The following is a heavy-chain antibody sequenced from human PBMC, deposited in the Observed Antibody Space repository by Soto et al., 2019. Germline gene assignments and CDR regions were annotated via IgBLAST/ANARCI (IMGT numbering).Heavy chain of an antibody. CDR2: IDWDDDK. V-gene: IGHV2-70*11. CDR1: GFSLSTSGMC. J-gene: IGHJ3*02. D-gene: IGHD6-19*01. CDR3: ARIGIAVAGPHDAFDI. Sequence: SGPTLVNPTQTLTLTCTFSGFSLSTSGMCVSWIRQPPGKALEWLARIDWDDDKYYSTSLKTRLTISKDTSKNQVVLTMTNMDPVDTATYYCARIGIAVAGPHDAFDIWGQGTMVNVSS.